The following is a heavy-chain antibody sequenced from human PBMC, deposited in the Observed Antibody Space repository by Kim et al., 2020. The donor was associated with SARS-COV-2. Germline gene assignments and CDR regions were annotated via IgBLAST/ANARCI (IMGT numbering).Heavy chain of an antibody. CDR1: GFTFSAYD. J-gene: IGHJ3*01. V-gene: IGHV3-13*01. CDR3: ARGGTDALDF. CDR2: IGTVGDT. Sequence: GGSLRLSCGGSGFTFSAYDMHWVRQPPGKGLEWISAIGTVGDTYYPTSVKGRFTISRDNAKKSLYLQIDSLTAGDTAIYYCARGGTDALDFWGQGTMFTVSS.